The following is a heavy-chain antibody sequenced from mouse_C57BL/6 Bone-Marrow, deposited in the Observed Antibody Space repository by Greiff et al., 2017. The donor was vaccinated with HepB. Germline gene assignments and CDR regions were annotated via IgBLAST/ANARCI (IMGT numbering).Heavy chain of an antibody. CDR2: INSDGGST. V-gene: IGHV5-2*01. Sequence: EVKLMESGGGLVQPGESLKLSCESNEYEFPSHDMSWVRKPPEKRLELVAAINSDGGSTYYPDTMERRFIISRDNTKKTLYLQMSSLRSEDTALYYCAGFYYGSSLPAWFAYWGQGTLVTVSA. D-gene: IGHD1-1*01. J-gene: IGHJ3*01. CDR1: EYEFPSHD. CDR3: AGFYYGSSLPAWFAY.